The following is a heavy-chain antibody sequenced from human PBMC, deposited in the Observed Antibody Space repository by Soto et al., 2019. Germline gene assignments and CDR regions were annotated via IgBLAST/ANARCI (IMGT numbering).Heavy chain of an antibody. J-gene: IGHJ3*02. Sequence: GGSLRLSCAASGFTFSSYAMNWVRQAPGKGLEWVSAISGSGGSTYYADSVKGRFTISRDSSKNTLHLQMNSLRAEDTAVYYCAXGHSWSPALVLDIWGQGTMVTVSS. V-gene: IGHV3-23*01. CDR3: AXGHSWSPALVLDI. CDR2: ISGSGGST. CDR1: GFTFSSYA.